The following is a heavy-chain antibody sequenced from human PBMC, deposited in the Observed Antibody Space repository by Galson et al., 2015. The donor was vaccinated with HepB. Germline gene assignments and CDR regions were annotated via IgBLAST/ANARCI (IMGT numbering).Heavy chain of an antibody. V-gene: IGHV3-7*03. D-gene: IGHD2-2*01. CDR1: GFTFSSYW. J-gene: IGHJ4*02. CDR3: ARRNVVVVPAAIAFDY. CDR2: IKQDGSEK. Sequence: SLRLSCAASGFTFSSYWMSWVRQAPGKGLEWVANIKQDGSEKYYVDSVKGRFTISRDNAKNSLYLQMNSLRAEDTAVYYCARRNVVVVPAAIAFDYWGQGTLVTVSS.